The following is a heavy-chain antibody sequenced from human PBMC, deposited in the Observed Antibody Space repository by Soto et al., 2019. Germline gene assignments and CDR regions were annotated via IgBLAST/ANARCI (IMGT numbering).Heavy chain of an antibody. CDR2: ISSSGYI. Sequence: GGSLRLSCAASGFNFNSYTINWVRQDPGKRLEWLSSISSSGYIFSTDSVRGRFTISRDNAKNSVYLQINRLRAEDTAVYFCARDCSGGSCYHGMDVWGQGTTVTVSS. D-gene: IGHD2-15*01. CDR3: ARDCSGGSCYHGMDV. J-gene: IGHJ6*02. V-gene: IGHV3-21*01. CDR1: GFNFNSYT.